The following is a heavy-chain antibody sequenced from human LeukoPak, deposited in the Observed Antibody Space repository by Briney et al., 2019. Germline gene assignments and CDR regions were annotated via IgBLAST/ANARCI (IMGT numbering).Heavy chain of an antibody. CDR3: AKERESYYFDY. D-gene: IGHD3-16*02. V-gene: IGHV3-9*01. CDR2: ITWNSGSI. CDR1: GFTFDDYA. J-gene: IGHJ4*02. Sequence: GRSLRLSCAASGFTFDDYAMHWVRQAPGKGLEWVSGITWNSGSIDYVDSVKGRFTISRDNAKNSLYLQMNSLRAEDTALYYCAKERESYYFDYWGQGILVTVSS.